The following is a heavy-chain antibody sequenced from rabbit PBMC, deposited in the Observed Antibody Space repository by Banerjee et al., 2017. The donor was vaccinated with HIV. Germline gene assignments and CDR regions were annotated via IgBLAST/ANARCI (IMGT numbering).Heavy chain of an antibody. Sequence: QEQLEESGGGLVKPEGSLTLTCKASGFDFSSSFWISWVRQAPGKGLEWIACIYIGDGDTYYASWAKGRFTISKTSSTTVTLQMTSLTAADTATYFCARRENYYAAAGSFNLWGPGTLVTVS. CDR2: IYIGDGDT. D-gene: IGHD4-2*01. CDR3: ARRENYYAAAGSFNL. J-gene: IGHJ4*01. CDR1: GFDFSSSFW. V-gene: IGHV1S45*01.